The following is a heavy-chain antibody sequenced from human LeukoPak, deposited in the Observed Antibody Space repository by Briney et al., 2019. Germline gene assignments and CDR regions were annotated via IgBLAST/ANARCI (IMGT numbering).Heavy chain of an antibody. Sequence: GESLKVSCKHSEYSFPNYCIGWVRQMPGKGLEWMGIIYPDDSDTRYSPSFQGQVTISADRSISTAYLQWSSLKASDTAMYYCAIGRGGQQLGDYWGQGTLVTVSS. V-gene: IGHV5-51*01. CDR1: EYSFPNYC. CDR2: IYPDDSDT. CDR3: AIGRGGQQLGDY. D-gene: IGHD6-13*01. J-gene: IGHJ4*02.